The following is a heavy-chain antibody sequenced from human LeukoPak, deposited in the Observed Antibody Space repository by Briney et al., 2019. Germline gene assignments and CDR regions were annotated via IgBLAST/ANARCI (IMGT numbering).Heavy chain of an antibody. J-gene: IGHJ4*02. D-gene: IGHD6-19*01. CDR3: ARSIAVARFDY. CDR1: GFTFSSYA. V-gene: IGHV3-30-3*01. CDR2: ISYDGSNK. Sequence: GGSLRLSCAASGFTFSSYAMHWVRQAPGKGLEWVAVISYDGSNKYYADSVKGRFTISRDNAKNSLYLQMNSLRAEDTAVYYCARSIAVARFDYWGQGTLVTVSS.